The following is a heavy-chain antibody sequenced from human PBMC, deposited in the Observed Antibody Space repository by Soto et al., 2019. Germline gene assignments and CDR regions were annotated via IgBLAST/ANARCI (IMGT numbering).Heavy chain of an antibody. CDR1: GFTFSSYS. V-gene: IGHV3-21*01. CDR2: ISSSSSYI. CDR3: AIWFGDEFDY. Sequence: EVQLVESGGGLVKPGGSLRLSCAASGFTFSSYSMNWVRQAPGKGLEWVSSISSSSSYIYYADSVKGRFTISRDNAKNLLYLQMNSLRAEDTAVYYCAIWFGDEFDYWGQGTLVTVSS. D-gene: IGHD3-10*01. J-gene: IGHJ4*02.